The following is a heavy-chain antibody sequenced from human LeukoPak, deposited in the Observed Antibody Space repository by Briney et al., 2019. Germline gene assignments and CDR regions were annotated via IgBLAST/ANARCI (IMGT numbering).Heavy chain of an antibody. V-gene: IGHV1-69*13. CDR1: GGTFSSYA. CDR2: IIPIFGTA. D-gene: IGHD3-10*01. J-gene: IGHJ4*02. Sequence: SVKVSCKASGGTFSSYAISWVRQAPGQGLEWMGGIIPIFGTANYAQKFQGRVTITADESTSTAYMELSSLRSEDTAVYYCAVVPDMVRGADKDYWGQGTLVTVSS. CDR3: AVVPDMVRGADKDY.